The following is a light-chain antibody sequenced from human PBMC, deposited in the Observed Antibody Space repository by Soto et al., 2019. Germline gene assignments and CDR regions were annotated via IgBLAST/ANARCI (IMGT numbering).Light chain of an antibody. CDR1: QSIRTN. Sequence: EIMMTQSPATVSVSPGERATLSCRASQSIRTNVAWYQPKPGQALRLLVYDASTRATGLSSRFSGSGSGTEFTLTISSLQSEDVAIYYCQQYNDWPPLTFGGGTRLEI. CDR3: QQYNDWPPLT. V-gene: IGKV3-15*01. CDR2: DAS. J-gene: IGKJ4*01.